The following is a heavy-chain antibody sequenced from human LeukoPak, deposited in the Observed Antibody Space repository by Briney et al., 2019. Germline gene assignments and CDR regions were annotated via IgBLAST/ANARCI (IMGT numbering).Heavy chain of an antibody. CDR3: ARASSSGWLIGAKAFDI. D-gene: IGHD6-19*01. J-gene: IGHJ3*02. Sequence: SDTLSLTCTVSGYSISSGDWWAWIRQSPGKGLEWIGYIYYTGSTYYNPSLKSRATMSVDTSKNQFSLKLSSVTAADTAVYYCARASSSGWLIGAKAFDIWGQGTMVTVSS. CDR2: IYYTGST. CDR1: GYSISSGDW. V-gene: IGHV4-28*03.